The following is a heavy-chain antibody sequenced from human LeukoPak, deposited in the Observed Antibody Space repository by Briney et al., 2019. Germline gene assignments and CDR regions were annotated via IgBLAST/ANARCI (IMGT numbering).Heavy chain of an antibody. D-gene: IGHD1-1*01. CDR2: MNPNSGNT. Sequence: ASEKVSCKASGYTFTSYDINWVRQATGQGLEWMGWMNPNSGNTGYSQKFQGRVTITRNTSISTAYMELSSLRSEDTAVYYCARRTGYYYMDVWGKGTTVTVSS. CDR1: GYTFTSYD. J-gene: IGHJ6*03. V-gene: IGHV1-8*03. CDR3: ARRTGYYYMDV.